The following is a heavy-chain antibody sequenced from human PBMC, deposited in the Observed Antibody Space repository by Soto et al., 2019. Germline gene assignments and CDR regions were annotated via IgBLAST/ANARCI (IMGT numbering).Heavy chain of an antibody. J-gene: IGHJ4*02. CDR2: ISVSGGTT. V-gene: IGHV3-23*01. CDR1: GFTFSSYA. Sequence: EVQLLESGGDLVQPGGSLRLSCAASGFTFSSYAMNWVRQAPGKGLEWVSRISVSGGTTYYADSLKGRFSISRDNSKNTLFLQMNSLRAEDTAVYYCAKDLFSSGWYDRESFDYWGQGTLVTVSS. CDR3: AKDLFSSGWYDRESFDY. D-gene: IGHD6-19*01.